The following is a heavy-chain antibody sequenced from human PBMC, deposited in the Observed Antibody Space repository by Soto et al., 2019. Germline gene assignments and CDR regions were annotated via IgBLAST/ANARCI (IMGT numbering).Heavy chain of an antibody. CDR1: GGTFSSYA. CDR2: IIPIFGTA. D-gene: IGHD3-22*01. J-gene: IGHJ4*02. V-gene: IGHV1-69*13. CDR3: ARGVNHDSSGYYYFY. Sequence: WASVKVSCKASGGTFSSYAIDWVRQAPGQGLEWMGGIIPIFGTANYAQKFQGRITITADESTTTVYMELRSLRSEDTAVYYCARGVNHDSSGYYYFYWGQGTLVTVSS.